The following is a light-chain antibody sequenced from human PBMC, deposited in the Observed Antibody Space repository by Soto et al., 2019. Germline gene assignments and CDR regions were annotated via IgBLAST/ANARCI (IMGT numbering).Light chain of an antibody. V-gene: IGLV2-14*01. CDR1: SSDVGGYNY. Sequence: QSALTQPASVSGSPGQSITISCTGTSSDVGGYNYVSWYQQHPGKAPKLMIYEVSNRPSGVSNRFSGSKSGTSASLAITGLQAEDEADYYCQSYDSSLSGPYVFGTGTKVTVL. CDR3: QSYDSSLSGPYV. J-gene: IGLJ1*01. CDR2: EVS.